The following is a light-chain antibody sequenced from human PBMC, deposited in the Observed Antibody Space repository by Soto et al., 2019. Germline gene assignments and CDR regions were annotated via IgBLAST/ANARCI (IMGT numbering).Light chain of an antibody. CDR3: SSYTTSDTWV. CDR1: SSDVGGYKF. Sequence: QSALIQPASVSGSPGQSITISCTGTSSDVGGYKFVSWYQQHPGKAPKLIIYEVINRPSGVSDRFSGSKSGNTASLTISGLQTEDEADYYCSSYTTSDTWVFGGGTQLTVL. CDR2: EVI. V-gene: IGLV2-14*01. J-gene: IGLJ3*02.